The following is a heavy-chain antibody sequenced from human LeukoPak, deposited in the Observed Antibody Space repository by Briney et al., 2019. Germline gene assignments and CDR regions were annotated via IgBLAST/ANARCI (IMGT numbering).Heavy chain of an antibody. CDR3: ASNGIPLSYSSSWYKEDYFDY. Sequence: PGGSLRLSCAASGFTFSSYSMNWVRQAPGKGLEWVSYISSSSSTIYYADSVKGRFTISRDNAKNSLYLQMNSLRAEDTAVYYCASNGIPLSYSSSWYKEDYFDYWGQGTLVTVSS. V-gene: IGHV3-48*01. D-gene: IGHD6-13*01. CDR2: ISSSSSTI. J-gene: IGHJ4*02. CDR1: GFTFSSYS.